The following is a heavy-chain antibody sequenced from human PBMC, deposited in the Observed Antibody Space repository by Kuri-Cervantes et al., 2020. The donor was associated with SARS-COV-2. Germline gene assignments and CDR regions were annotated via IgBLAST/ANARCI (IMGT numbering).Heavy chain of an antibody. J-gene: IGHJ5*02. CDR2: ISSSSSYT. D-gene: IGHD6-25*01. Sequence: GGSLRLSCAASGFTFSSYSMNWVRQAPGKGLEWVSSISSSSSYTNYADSVKGRFTISRDNAKNSLYLQMNSLRAEDTAVYYCARAHRNGQRLNWYDPWGQAILTVSS. CDR1: GFTFSSYS. V-gene: IGHV3-21*01. CDR3: ARAHRNGQRLNWYDP.